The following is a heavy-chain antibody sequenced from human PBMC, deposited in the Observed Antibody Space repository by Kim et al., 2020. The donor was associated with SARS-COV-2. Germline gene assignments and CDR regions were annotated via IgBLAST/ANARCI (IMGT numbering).Heavy chain of an antibody. J-gene: IGHJ6*02. Sequence: ASVKVSCKASGYTFTSYYMHWVRQAPGQGLEWMGIINPSGGSTSYAQKFQGRVTMTRDTSTSTVYMELSSLRSEDTAVYYCARALYITMVRGSGVDVWGQGTTVTVSS. CDR1: GYTFTSYY. CDR2: INPSGGST. CDR3: ARALYITMVRGSGVDV. D-gene: IGHD3-10*01. V-gene: IGHV1-46*01.